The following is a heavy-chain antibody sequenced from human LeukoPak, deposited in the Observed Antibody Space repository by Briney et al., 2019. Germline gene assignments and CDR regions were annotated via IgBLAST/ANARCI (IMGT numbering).Heavy chain of an antibody. Sequence: GGSLRLSCTVSGFTVSSNSMSWVRQAPGKGLEWVSFIYSDNTHYSDSVKGRFTISRDNSKNTQYLQMNSLRAEDTAVYYCARRAGAYSHPYDYWGQGTLVTVSS. CDR1: GFTVSSNS. CDR3: ARRAGAYSHPYDY. D-gene: IGHD4/OR15-4a*01. CDR2: IYSDNT. J-gene: IGHJ4*02. V-gene: IGHV3-53*01.